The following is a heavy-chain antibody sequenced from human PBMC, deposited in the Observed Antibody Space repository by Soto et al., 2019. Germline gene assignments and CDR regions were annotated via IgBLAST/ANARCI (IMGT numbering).Heavy chain of an antibody. J-gene: IGHJ1*01. Sequence: VQLVESGGGLVQPGGSLRLSCAASGFSFSSYWMHWVRHAPGKGLVWVSRINSDGSSATYADSVKGRFTISRDNVKNTLYLQVNSLTPEATAVYYCAKGVPAATRYFQQWGQGTLVTVSS. D-gene: IGHD2-2*01. CDR1: GFSFSSYW. CDR2: INSDGSSA. CDR3: AKGVPAATRYFQQ. V-gene: IGHV3-74*01.